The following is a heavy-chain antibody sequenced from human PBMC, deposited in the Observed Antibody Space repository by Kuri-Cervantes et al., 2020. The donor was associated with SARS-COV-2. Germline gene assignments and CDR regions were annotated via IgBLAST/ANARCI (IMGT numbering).Heavy chain of an antibody. CDR3: ARAPRGADI. Sequence: GGSLRLSCAASGFTFSSYAMSWVRQAPGKGLEWVSAISGSGGSTYYADSVKGRFTISRDNAKNSLYLQMNSLRAEDTAVYYCARAPRGADIWGQGTMVTVSS. CDR2: ISGSGGST. CDR1: GFTFSSYA. V-gene: IGHV3-23*01. D-gene: IGHD5-24*01. J-gene: IGHJ3*02.